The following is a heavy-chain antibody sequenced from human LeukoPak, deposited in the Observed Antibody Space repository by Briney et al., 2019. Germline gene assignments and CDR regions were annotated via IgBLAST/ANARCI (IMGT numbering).Heavy chain of an antibody. J-gene: IGHJ4*02. CDR1: GGSISSSSYY. CDR2: IYYSGST. CDR3: ARVSGSYQSYYFDY. D-gene: IGHD1-26*01. Sequence: PSETLSLTCTVSGGSISSSSYYWGWIRQPPGKGLEWIGSIYYSGSTYYNPSLKSRVTISVDTSKNQFSLKLSSVTAADTAVYYCARVSGSYQSYYFDYWGQGTLVTVSS. V-gene: IGHV4-39*07.